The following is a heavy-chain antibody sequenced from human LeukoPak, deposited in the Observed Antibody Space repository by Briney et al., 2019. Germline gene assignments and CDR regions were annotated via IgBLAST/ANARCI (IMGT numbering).Heavy chain of an antibody. D-gene: IGHD3-10*01. Sequence: SETLSLTCAVYGGSFSGYYWSWIRQPPGKGLEWIGEINHSGSTNYNPFLKSRVTISVDTSKNQFSLKLSSVTAADTAVYYCARGGYYYGSGRSRNWFDPWGQGTLVTVSS. J-gene: IGHJ5*02. CDR2: INHSGST. CDR1: GGSFSGYY. V-gene: IGHV4-34*01. CDR3: ARGGYYYGSGRSRNWFDP.